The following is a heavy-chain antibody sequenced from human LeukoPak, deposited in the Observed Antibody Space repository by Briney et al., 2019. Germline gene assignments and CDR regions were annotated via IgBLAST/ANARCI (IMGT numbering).Heavy chain of an antibody. CDR1: GYTFTGYY. CDR3: AREGGYCSSTSCYYAFDI. J-gene: IGHJ3*02. CDR2: INPNSGGT. V-gene: IGHV1-2*02. D-gene: IGHD2-2*01. Sequence: RASVKVSCKASGYTFTGYYMHWVRQAPGQGLEWMGWINPNSGGTNYAQKFQGRVTMTRDTSISTAYMELSRLRADDTAVYDCAREGGYCSSTSCYYAFDIWGQGTMVTVSS.